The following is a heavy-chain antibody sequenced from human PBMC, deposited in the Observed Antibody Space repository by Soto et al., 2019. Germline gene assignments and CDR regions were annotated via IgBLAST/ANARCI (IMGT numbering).Heavy chain of an antibody. V-gene: IGHV6-1*01. CDR2: TYYRSKWYN. CDR3: AREVHYDYIWGSYRPFDY. CDR1: GDSVSSNSAA. Sequence: SQTLSLTCAISGDSVSSNSAAWNWIRQSPSRGLEWLGRTYYRSKWYNDYAVSVKSRITFNPDTSKNQFSLQLNSVTPEDTAVFYFAREVHYDYIWGSYRPFDYWGQGTLVTVSS. D-gene: IGHD3-16*02. J-gene: IGHJ4*02.